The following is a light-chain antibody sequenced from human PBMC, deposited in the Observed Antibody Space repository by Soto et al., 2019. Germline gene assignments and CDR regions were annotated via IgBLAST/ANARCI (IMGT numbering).Light chain of an antibody. Sequence: DVQMTQSTSSLSAAVGDRVTITCQASHDMSDYLNWYQHEPGEAPKLLIYDASKLEAGVPSRFSGRGSGTDFTFSISSLQPEDIATYYCQQYDNVPLTVGGGTKVEIK. V-gene: IGKV1-33*01. CDR2: DAS. CDR1: HDMSDY. J-gene: IGKJ4*01. CDR3: QQYDNVPLT.